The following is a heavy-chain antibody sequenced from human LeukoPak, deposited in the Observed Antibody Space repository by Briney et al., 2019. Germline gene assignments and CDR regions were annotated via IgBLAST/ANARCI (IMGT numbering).Heavy chain of an antibody. Sequence: GGSLRLSCAASGFTFSTFAMIWVRQPPGKGLEWVSSIFPSGGEIHYADSVRGRFTISRDNSKSTLSLQMNSLRAEDTAIYYCAKDRAWGAFAYWGQGTLVTVSS. D-gene: IGHD1-26*01. CDR2: IFPSGGEI. J-gene: IGHJ4*02. CDR1: GFTFSTFA. V-gene: IGHV3-23*01. CDR3: AKDRAWGAFAY.